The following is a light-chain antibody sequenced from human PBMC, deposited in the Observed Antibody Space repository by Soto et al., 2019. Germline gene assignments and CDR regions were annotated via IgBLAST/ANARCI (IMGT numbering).Light chain of an antibody. J-gene: IGKJ5*01. V-gene: IGKV3-20*01. Sequence: EIALTQSPGTLSLSPGERATLSCRASQRVSRSYLAWYQQKPGQAPRLLIYAASSRATGIPDRFSGSGSGTDFTLTISRLEPEDFAVYYCHQYGSSPFITFGQGTRLETK. CDR3: HQYGSSPFIT. CDR2: AAS. CDR1: QRVSRSY.